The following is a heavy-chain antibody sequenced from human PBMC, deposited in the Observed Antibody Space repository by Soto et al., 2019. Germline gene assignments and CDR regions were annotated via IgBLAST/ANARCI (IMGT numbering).Heavy chain of an antibody. CDR3: ARGAGSYFRRVLDAFDI. V-gene: IGHV3-7*04. D-gene: IGHD3-10*01. J-gene: IGHJ3*02. CDR1: GFTFSSYW. Sequence: EVQLVESGGGLVQPGGSLRLSCAASGFTFSSYWMTWVRQAPGKGLEWVANIKQDGSEKFYVDSVKAQFTISRDNAKNSMYMQMNSLRADDTAVYYCARGAGSYFRRVLDAFDIWGQGTMVTVSS. CDR2: IKQDGSEK.